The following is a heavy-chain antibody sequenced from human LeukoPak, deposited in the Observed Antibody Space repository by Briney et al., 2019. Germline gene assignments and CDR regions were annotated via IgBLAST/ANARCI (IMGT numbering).Heavy chain of an antibody. CDR2: IYHSGST. CDR1: GYSISSGYY. V-gene: IGHV4-38-2*02. Sequence: PSETLSLTCAVSGYSISSGYYWGWIRQPPGKGLEWIGSIYHSGSTYYNPSLKSRVTISVDTSTNQFSLKLSSVTAADTAVYYCAREGQKNIAVAGKFDYWGQGTLVTVSS. D-gene: IGHD6-19*01. J-gene: IGHJ4*02. CDR3: AREGQKNIAVAGKFDY.